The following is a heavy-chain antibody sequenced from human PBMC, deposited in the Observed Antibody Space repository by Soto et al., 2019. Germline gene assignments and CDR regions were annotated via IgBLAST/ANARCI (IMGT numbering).Heavy chain of an antibody. Sequence: PSQTLSLTCAISGDSVSSNSAAWNWIRHSPSRGLEWLGRTYYRSKWYNDYAVSVKSRIIINPDTSKNQFSLQLNSVTPEDTAVDDCARGGSGWRFDDWGQGTLVTVSS. D-gene: IGHD6-19*01. J-gene: IGHJ4*02. CDR2: TYYRSKWYN. CDR1: GDSVSSNSAA. CDR3: ARGGSGWRFDD. V-gene: IGHV6-1*01.